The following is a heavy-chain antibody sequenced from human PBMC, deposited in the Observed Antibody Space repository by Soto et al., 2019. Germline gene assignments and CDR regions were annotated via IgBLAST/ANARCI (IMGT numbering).Heavy chain of an antibody. V-gene: IGHV3-9*01. D-gene: IGHD3-22*01. CDR1: GFTFEDYA. CDR2: ISWNSANI. J-gene: IGHJ4*02. Sequence: EMHLVESGGGLVQPGRSLTISCAASGFTFEDYAMHWVRQTPGKGLEWVSGISWNSANIIYADSVKGRFTISRDNAKNSLRLQRNSLRPEDTALYYSAKMVTWDRSGYCQGGFDCWGQGTLVTVSS. CDR3: AKMVTWDRSGYCQGGFDC.